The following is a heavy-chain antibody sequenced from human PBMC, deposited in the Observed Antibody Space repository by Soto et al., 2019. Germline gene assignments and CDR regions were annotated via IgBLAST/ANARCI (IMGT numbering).Heavy chain of an antibody. D-gene: IGHD6-13*01. Sequence: SETLSLTCTVSGGSISSGDYYWSWIRQPPGKGLEWIGYIYYSGSTYYNPSLKSRVTISVDTSKNQFSLKLSSVTAADTAVYYCARMRGSSWSFYGMDVWGQGTTVTVSS. J-gene: IGHJ6*02. V-gene: IGHV4-30-4*01. CDR2: IYYSGST. CDR1: GGSISSGDYY. CDR3: ARMRGSSWSFYGMDV.